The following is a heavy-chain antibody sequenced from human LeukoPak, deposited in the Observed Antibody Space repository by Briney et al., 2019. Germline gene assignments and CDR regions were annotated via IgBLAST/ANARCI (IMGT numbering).Heavy chain of an antibody. V-gene: IGHV3-21*01. CDR2: ISSSSSYI. Sequence: PGGSLRLSCAASGFTFSSYSMNWVRQAPGKGLEWVSSISSSSSYIYYADSVKGRFTISRDNAKNSLCLQMNSLRAEDTAVYYCARLGVVVTAMAFDYWGQGTLVTVSS. J-gene: IGHJ4*02. D-gene: IGHD2-21*02. CDR1: GFTFSSYS. CDR3: ARLGVVVTAMAFDY.